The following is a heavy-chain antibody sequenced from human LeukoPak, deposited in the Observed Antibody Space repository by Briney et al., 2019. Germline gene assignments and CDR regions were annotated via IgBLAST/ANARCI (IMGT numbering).Heavy chain of an antibody. Sequence: PGGSLRLSCAASGFTFSSYWMSWVRQAPGKGLEWVANIKQDGSEKYYVGSVKGRFTISRDNAKTSLYLQMNNLGAEDTAVYYCATDPASYCTSSTCDFDYWGQGTLVTVSS. D-gene: IGHD2-8*01. J-gene: IGHJ4*02. CDR3: ATDPASYCTSSTCDFDY. CDR2: IKQDGSEK. CDR1: GFTFSSYW. V-gene: IGHV3-7*01.